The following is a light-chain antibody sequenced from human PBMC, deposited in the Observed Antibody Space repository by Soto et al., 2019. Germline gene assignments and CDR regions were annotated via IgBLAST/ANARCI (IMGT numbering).Light chain of an antibody. V-gene: IGKV1-6*02. J-gene: IGKJ4*02. Sequence: AIQMAQSPSSLSASPGDRVTITCRASQGIGNDVGWSQQKPGKAPKLLIYAAATLQSGVPSRFSGSRSGTDFTLTISSLQPEDFATYYCLQDHNFPLTFGGGTKVEIK. CDR2: AAA. CDR1: QGIGND. CDR3: LQDHNFPLT.